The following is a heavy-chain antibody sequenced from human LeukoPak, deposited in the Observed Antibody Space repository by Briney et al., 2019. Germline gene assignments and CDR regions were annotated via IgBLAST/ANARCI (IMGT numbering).Heavy chain of an antibody. CDR1: GYRFTSNW. Sequence: RGESLKISCKGSGYRFTSNWIGWVRQMPGKGLEWMGITYPGDSDTRYSPAFQGQVTISADKSINTAYLQWSSLKASDTATYYCARGAPAAMYDAFDIWGQGTMVTVSS. CDR2: TYPGDSDT. D-gene: IGHD2-2*01. CDR3: ARGAPAAMYDAFDI. J-gene: IGHJ3*02. V-gene: IGHV5-51*01.